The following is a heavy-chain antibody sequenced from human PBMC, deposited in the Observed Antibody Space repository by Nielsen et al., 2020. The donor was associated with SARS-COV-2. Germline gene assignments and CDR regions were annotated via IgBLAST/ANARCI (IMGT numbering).Heavy chain of an antibody. J-gene: IGHJ4*02. CDR3: TRHGGNDWSSLNFDY. CDR1: GFTFSGSA. Sequence: GGSLRLSCAASGFTFSGSAMHWVRQASGKGLEWVGRIRSKANSYATAYAASVKGRFTISRDDSKNTAYLQMNSLKTEDTAVYYCTRHGGNDWSSLNFDYWGQGTLVTVSS. CDR2: IRSKANSYAT. V-gene: IGHV3-73*01. D-gene: IGHD3-9*01.